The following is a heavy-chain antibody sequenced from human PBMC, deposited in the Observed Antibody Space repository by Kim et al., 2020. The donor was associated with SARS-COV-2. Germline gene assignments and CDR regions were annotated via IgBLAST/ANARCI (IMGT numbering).Heavy chain of an antibody. V-gene: IGHV4-61*01. Sequence: SDTLSLTCTVSGGSVSSGSDYWSWIRQPPGKGLEWIGYIYYSGSTNYNPSLKSRVTIPVDTSKNQFSLKLSSVTAADTAVYYCARAGRDGYTFGTYYYYYGIDVSGQGTTVTVSS. CDR3: ARAGRDGYTFGTYYYYYGIDV. CDR1: GGSVSSGSDY. D-gene: IGHD3-3*01. CDR2: IYYSGST. J-gene: IGHJ6*02.